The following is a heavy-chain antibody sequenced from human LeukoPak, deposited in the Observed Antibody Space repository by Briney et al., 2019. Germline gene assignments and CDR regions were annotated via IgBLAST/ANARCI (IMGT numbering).Heavy chain of an antibody. CDR2: ISWNSGSI. CDR1: GFTFDDYA. Sequence: GGSLRLSCAAPGFTFDDYAMHWVRQAPGKGLEWVSGISWNSGSIGYADSVKGRFTISRDNAKNSLYLQMNSLRAEDTALYYCAKVAYGDYYYYGMDVWGQGTTVTVSS. D-gene: IGHD4-17*01. CDR3: AKVAYGDYYYYGMDV. V-gene: IGHV3-9*01. J-gene: IGHJ6*02.